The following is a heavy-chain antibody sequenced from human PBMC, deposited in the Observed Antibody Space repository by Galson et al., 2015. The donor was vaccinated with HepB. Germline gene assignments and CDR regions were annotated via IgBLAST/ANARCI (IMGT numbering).Heavy chain of an antibody. V-gene: IGHV4-59*01. Sequence: SETLSLTCTVSGGSISSYYWSWIRQPPGKGLEWIGYIYYSGSTNYNPSLKSRVTISVDTSKNQFSLKLSSVTAADTAVYYCARLRLWFGEHDYWGQGTLVTVSS. D-gene: IGHD3-10*01. CDR1: GGSISSYY. CDR3: ARLRLWFGEHDY. CDR2: IYYSGST. J-gene: IGHJ4*02.